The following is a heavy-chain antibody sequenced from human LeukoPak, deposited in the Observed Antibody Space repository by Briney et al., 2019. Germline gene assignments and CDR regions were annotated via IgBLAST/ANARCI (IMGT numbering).Heavy chain of an antibody. Sequence: GGSLRLSCAASGFTFSNYWMHWVRQAPGKGLVWVSRINTDGSSANYADSVKGRFTISRDNANNSLSLQMNSLRAEDTAVYYCASVRGIYGSGTYRDYWGQGTLVTVSS. J-gene: IGHJ4*02. CDR3: ASVRGIYGSGTYRDY. CDR2: INTDGSSA. CDR1: GFTFSNYW. V-gene: IGHV3-74*01. D-gene: IGHD3-10*01.